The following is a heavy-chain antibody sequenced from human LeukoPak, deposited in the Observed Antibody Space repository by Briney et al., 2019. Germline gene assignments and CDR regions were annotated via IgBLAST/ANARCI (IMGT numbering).Heavy chain of an antibody. J-gene: IGHJ5*02. Sequence: SQTLSLTCAISGDSVSSNSAGWNWIRQSPSRGLEWLGRTYYRSKWYNDYAVSVKSRITITPNTSKNQFSQQLNSVAPEDTAVYYCTRDYEGNNRPGGFDPWGQGTLVTVSS. V-gene: IGHV6-1*01. CDR3: TRDYEGNNRPGGFDP. D-gene: IGHD3-16*01. CDR1: GDSVSSNSAG. CDR2: TYYRSKWYN.